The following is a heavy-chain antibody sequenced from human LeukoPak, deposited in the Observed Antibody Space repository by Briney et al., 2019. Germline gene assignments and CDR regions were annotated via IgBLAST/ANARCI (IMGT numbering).Heavy chain of an antibody. J-gene: IGHJ6*02. Sequence: GESLKISCKGSGYSFTSYWIGWVRQMPGKGLEWMGIIYPGDSDTRYSPSFQGQVTISADKSITTAYLQWSSLKAPDTAMYYCARHRGYYYYGMDVWGQGTTVTVSS. CDR2: IYPGDSDT. D-gene: IGHD5-24*01. CDR1: GYSFTSYW. V-gene: IGHV5-51*01. CDR3: ARHRGYYYYGMDV.